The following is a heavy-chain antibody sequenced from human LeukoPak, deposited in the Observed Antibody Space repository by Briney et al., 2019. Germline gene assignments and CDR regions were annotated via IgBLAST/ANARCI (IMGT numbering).Heavy chain of an antibody. Sequence: GGSLRLSCAVSGFTTSNYWMSWVRQAPGKGLEWVATIRQGGSAEFYVDSVKGRFTISGDSAKNSLYLQMNSLRDDDTAVYYCARDRCDYWGQGTLVTVSS. J-gene: IGHJ4*02. CDR3: ARDRCDY. CDR1: GFTTSNYW. V-gene: IGHV3-7*01. CDR2: IRQGGSAE.